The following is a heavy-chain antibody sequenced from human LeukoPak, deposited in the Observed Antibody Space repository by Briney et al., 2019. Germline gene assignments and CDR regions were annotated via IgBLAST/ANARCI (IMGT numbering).Heavy chain of an antibody. J-gene: IGHJ4*02. V-gene: IGHV5-51*01. Sequence: GESLKIACKGSGYTFTSYWIGWVRQMPGKGLEWMGIIYPGDSDTRYSPSFQGQVSISVDKSISTAYLQWSSLKASDTAMYYCARRGSGWYVDYWGQGTLVTVSS. CDR2: IYPGDSDT. CDR1: GYTFTSYW. D-gene: IGHD6-19*01. CDR3: ARRGSGWYVDY.